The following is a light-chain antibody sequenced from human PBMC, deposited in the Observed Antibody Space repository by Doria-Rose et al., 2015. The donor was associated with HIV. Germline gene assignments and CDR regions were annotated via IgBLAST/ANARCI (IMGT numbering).Light chain of an antibody. Sequence: TRSPGTLSLSPGERATLSCRASQRVKSSYLAWYQQKPGQAPRLLIYDASTRATGIPDRFSGSGSGTDFTRTISRLEPEDVAVYYCQQYGTSRGTFGQGTRLEIK. CDR2: DAS. CDR1: QRVKSSY. CDR3: QQYGTSRGT. V-gene: IGKV3-20*01. J-gene: IGKJ5*01.